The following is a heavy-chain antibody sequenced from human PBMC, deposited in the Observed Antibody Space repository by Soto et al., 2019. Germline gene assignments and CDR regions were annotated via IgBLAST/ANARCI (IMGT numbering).Heavy chain of an antibody. D-gene: IGHD3-10*01. Sequence: SETLSLTCTVSGGSITNYYWSWIRQPPGKGPEWIGFVYHSGTTNYNPSLESRVTISLDTSKNQFSLKLRSVTAADTAVYYCARDSSPGPIKYYFDYWGQGTLVTVSS. CDR3: ARDSSPGPIKYYFDY. CDR1: GGSITNYY. J-gene: IGHJ4*02. CDR2: VYHSGTT. V-gene: IGHV4-59*01.